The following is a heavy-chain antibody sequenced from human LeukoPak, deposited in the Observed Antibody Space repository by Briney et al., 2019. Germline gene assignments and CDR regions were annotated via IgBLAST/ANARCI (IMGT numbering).Heavy chain of an antibody. J-gene: IGHJ4*02. CDR3: ARDGQLWLRGYFDY. V-gene: IGHV3-30-3*01. Sequence: GGSLRLSCAASGCTFSTYAMHWVRQAPGKGLEWVAVISYDGSNESYADSVKGRFTISRDNSKNTLYLQMNSLRAEDTAVFYCARDGQLWLRGYFDYWGQGTPVNVAS. CDR1: GCTFSTYA. CDR2: ISYDGSNE. D-gene: IGHD5-18*01.